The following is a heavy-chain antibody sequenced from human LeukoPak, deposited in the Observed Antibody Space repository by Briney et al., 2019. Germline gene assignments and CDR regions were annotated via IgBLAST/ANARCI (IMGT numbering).Heavy chain of an antibody. CDR2: INHSGNT. J-gene: IGHJ6*03. Sequence: SETLSLTCAVYGGSFSGYYWSWIRQPPGKGLEWIGEINHSGNTKYNPSLKSRVTISVDTSKNQFSLKLSSVTAADTAVYYCASRGGYKFRFTDYYYYYMDVWGNGTTVTVS. CDR1: GGSFSGYY. D-gene: IGHD5-24*01. CDR3: ASRGGYKFRFTDYYYYYMDV. V-gene: IGHV4-34*01.